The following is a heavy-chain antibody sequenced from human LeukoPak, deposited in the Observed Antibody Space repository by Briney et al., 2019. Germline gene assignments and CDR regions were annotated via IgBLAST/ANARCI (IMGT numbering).Heavy chain of an antibody. Sequence: PSETLSLTCTVSGGSISSGDYYWSWLRQPPGEGLEWIGYIYFRGSSFYNPSLKSRVTISVDTSKNQFSLKLSSVTAADTAVYYCARDLGDYGDYYYYGMDVWGQGTTVTVSS. CDR3: ARDLGDYGDYYYYGMDV. D-gene: IGHD4-17*01. J-gene: IGHJ6*02. V-gene: IGHV4-30-4*01. CDR1: GGSISSGDYY. CDR2: IYFRGSS.